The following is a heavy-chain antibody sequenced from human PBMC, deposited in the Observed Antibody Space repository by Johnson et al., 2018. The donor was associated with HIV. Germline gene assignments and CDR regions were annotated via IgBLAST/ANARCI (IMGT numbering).Heavy chain of an antibody. D-gene: IGHD2-15*01. CDR1: GFSFRSYW. J-gene: IGHJ3*02. CDR2: INWNGGSK. V-gene: IGHV3-20*04. Sequence: VQLVESGGGLVRPGGSLRLSCAASGFSFRSYWMSWVRQAPGKGLEWVSGINWNGGSKGYGDSVKGRFTISRDNAKNSLYMQMNSLRAEDTALYYCAREGGYCSGGSCVNAFDIWGQGTMVTVSS. CDR3: AREGGYCSGGSCVNAFDI.